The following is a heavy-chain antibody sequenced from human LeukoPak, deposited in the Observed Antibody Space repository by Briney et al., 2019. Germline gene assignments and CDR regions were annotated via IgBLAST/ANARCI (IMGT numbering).Heavy chain of an antibody. Sequence: SVKVSCKASGGTFSSYTISWVRQAPGQGLEWMGRIIPILGIANYAQKFQGRVTTTADKSTSTAYMELSSLRSEDTAVYYCARDLGVVSYYYYMDVWGKGTTVTVSS. V-gene: IGHV1-69*04. CDR1: GGTFSSYT. CDR2: IIPILGIA. D-gene: IGHD3-3*01. J-gene: IGHJ6*03. CDR3: ARDLGVVSYYYYMDV.